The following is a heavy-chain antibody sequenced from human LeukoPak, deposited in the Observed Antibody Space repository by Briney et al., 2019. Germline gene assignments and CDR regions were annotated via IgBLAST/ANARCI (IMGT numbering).Heavy chain of an antibody. CDR3: ARDRGYSSGWYESSWFDP. CDR2: IYTSGGT. J-gene: IGHJ5*02. D-gene: IGHD6-19*01. CDR1: GGSISSYY. Sequence: SETLSLTCTVSGGSISSYYWSWIRQPAGKGLEWIGRIYTSGGTNYNPSLKSRVTMSVDTSKNQFSLKLSSVTAADTAVYYCARDRGYSSGWYESSWFDPWGQGTLVTVSS. V-gene: IGHV4-4*07.